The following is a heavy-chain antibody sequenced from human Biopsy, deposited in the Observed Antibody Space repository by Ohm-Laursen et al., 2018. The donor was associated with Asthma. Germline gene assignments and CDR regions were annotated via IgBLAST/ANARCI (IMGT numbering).Heavy chain of an antibody. Sequence: ASVKVSCKASGYTFISYAIHWVRQAPGQRLEWMGWINAGNGNTKYSQKFQCRVTITRDTSASTAYMELSSLRSEDTAVYYCARTYYDFLTGQVNDAFATWGQGTMVTVPS. D-gene: IGHD3-9*01. CDR3: ARTYYDFLTGQVNDAFAT. V-gene: IGHV1-3*01. CDR1: GYTFISYA. CDR2: INAGNGNT. J-gene: IGHJ3*02.